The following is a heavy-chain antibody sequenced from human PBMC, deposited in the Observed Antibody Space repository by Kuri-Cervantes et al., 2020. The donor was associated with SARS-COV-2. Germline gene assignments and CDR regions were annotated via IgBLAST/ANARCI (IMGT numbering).Heavy chain of an antibody. CDR3: AXNCVGVQDF. J-gene: IGHJ4*02. V-gene: IGHV3-30*18. Sequence: GGSLRLSCAASGFXFSRTDMXWVRXAPGKGLEWXAVISHDGKNKKCIAYGKGRFTISRDNSQNTLYLHMKSLRSEDTAMYYCAXNCVGVQDFWGQGTLVTVSS. CDR2: ISHDGKNK. CDR1: GFXFSRTD. D-gene: IGHD2-21*01.